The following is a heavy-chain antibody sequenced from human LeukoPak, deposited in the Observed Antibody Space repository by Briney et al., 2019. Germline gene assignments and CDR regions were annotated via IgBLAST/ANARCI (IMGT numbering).Heavy chain of an antibody. CDR2: IYSAGTT. CDR3: ARDGYCSGGSRYTDY. V-gene: IGHV3-66*01. J-gene: IGHJ4*02. Sequence: GGSLRLSCAASGFTVSTNYMTWVRQAPGKGLEWVSIIYSAGTTYYADSVRGRFSISRDNSRNTLYLQMNSLRAEDTAVYYCARDGYCSGGSRYTDYWGQGTLVTVSS. CDR1: GFTVSTNY. D-gene: IGHD2-15*01.